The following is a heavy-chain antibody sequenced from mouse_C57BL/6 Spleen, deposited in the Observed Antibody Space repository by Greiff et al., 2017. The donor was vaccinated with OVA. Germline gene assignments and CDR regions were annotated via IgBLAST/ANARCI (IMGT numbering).Heavy chain of an antibody. CDR3: AREGSYWYFDV. V-gene: IGHV5-4*01. Sequence: EVQLVESGGGLVKPGGSLKLSCAAPGLPFSSYAMSWVRQTPDKRLEWVATISDGGSYSYYPDNVKGRFTISRDNAKNNLYLQMSHLKSEDTAMYYCAREGSYWYFDVWGTGTAVTVSS. D-gene: IGHD1-1*01. CDR2: ISDGGSYS. J-gene: IGHJ1*03. CDR1: GLPFSSYA.